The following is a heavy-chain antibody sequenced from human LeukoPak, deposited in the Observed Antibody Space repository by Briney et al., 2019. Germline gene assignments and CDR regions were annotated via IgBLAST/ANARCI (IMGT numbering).Heavy chain of an antibody. CDR1: GFTFNSYS. Sequence: GGSLRLSCAASGFTFNSYSMNWVRQAPGKGLEWVSSISGSNSYIYYADSMKGRFTISRDNAKDSLYLQMNSLRAEDTAVYYCARTDIVVVPAFDYWGQGTLVTVSS. D-gene: IGHD2-2*01. CDR2: ISGSNSYI. CDR3: ARTDIVVVPAFDY. V-gene: IGHV3-21*01. J-gene: IGHJ4*02.